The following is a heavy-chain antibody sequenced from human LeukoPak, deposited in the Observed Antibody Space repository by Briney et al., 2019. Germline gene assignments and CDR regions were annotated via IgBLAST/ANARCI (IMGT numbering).Heavy chain of an antibody. J-gene: IGHJ6*02. D-gene: IGHD3-3*01. V-gene: IGHV4-30-4*01. CDR3: ARRSGLLVTIFGVVLPPANYYYGMDV. Sequence: SETLSLTCTVSGGSISSGDYYWSWIRQPPRKGLEWIGYIYYSGSTYYNPSLKSRVTISVDTSKNQFSLKLSSVSAADTAVYYCARRSGLLVTIFGVVLPPANYYYGMDVWGQGTTVTVSS. CDR1: GGSISSGDYY. CDR2: IYYSGST.